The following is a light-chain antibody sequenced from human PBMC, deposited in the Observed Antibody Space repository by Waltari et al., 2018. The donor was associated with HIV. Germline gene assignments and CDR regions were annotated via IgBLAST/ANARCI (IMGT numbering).Light chain of an antibody. CDR3: LQHKTYLGT. CDR1: QDIGNA. Sequence: DIQMTQSPSSLSASVGDRVTITCRASQDIGNALDWYQQKSGKAPKRLIYGASSLQSGVPSMFSGSGSGTEFTLTIYNLQPEDFATYYCLQHKTYLGTFGPGTKVDIQ. V-gene: IGKV1-17*02. J-gene: IGKJ3*01. CDR2: GAS.